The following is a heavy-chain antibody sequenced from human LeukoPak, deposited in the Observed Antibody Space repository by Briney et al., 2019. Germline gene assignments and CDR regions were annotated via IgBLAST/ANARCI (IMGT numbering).Heavy chain of an antibody. CDR2: IYSGNT. V-gene: IGHV3-53*04. CDR1: GFVVSATS. J-gene: IGHJ4*02. D-gene: IGHD1-14*01. CDR3: AKTTSPDDVRWPYFDS. Sequence: PGGSLRLSCAASGFVVSATSMSWVRQPPGKGLEWVSIIYSGNTRYADSVKGRFTISRHDSENTVSLQMNSLLLEDKAVYFCAKTTSPDDVRWPYFDSWGQGILVTVSS.